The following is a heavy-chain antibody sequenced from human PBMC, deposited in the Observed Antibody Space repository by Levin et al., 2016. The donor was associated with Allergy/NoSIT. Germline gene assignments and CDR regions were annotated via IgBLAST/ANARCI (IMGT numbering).Heavy chain of an antibody. Sequence: GGSLRLSCAASGFTFSSYWMSWVRQAPGKGLEWVANIKQDGSEKYYVDSVKGRFTISRDNAKNSLYLQMNSLRAEDTAVYYCARAAWELWFGELSKLYYFDYWGQGTLVTVSS. J-gene: IGHJ4*02. CDR2: IKQDGSEK. D-gene: IGHD3-10*01. CDR3: ARAAWELWFGELSKLYYFDY. CDR1: GFTFSSYW. V-gene: IGHV3-7*01.